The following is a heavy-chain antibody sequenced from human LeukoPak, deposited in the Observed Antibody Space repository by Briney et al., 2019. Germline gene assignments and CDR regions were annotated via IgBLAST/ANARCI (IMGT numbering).Heavy chain of an antibody. CDR1: GFTFSSYS. CDR2: ISSSSSYI. Sequence: GGSLRLSCAASGFTFSSYSMNWVRQAPGKGLEWVSSISSSSSYIYYADSVKGRFTISRDNAKNSLYLQMNSLRAEDTAVYYCARSVLRGGNSANSPYGYWGQGTLVTVSS. CDR3: ARSVLRGGNSANSPYGY. D-gene: IGHD4-23*01. V-gene: IGHV3-21*01. J-gene: IGHJ4*02.